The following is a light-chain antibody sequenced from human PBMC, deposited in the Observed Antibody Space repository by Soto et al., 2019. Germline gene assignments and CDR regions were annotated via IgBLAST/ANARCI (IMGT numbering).Light chain of an antibody. Sequence: EIALTQSPGTLPLSPGEGATLSCRASQSVSTNFFAWYQQKLGQAPRLIIYGTYTRSTGIPDRFSGSGSGTDFTPTISRLVPEDFAEYYCQQYGRTSWTFGKGTKVDIK. CDR1: QSVSTNF. J-gene: IGKJ1*01. CDR3: QQYGRTSWT. CDR2: GTY. V-gene: IGKV3-20*01.